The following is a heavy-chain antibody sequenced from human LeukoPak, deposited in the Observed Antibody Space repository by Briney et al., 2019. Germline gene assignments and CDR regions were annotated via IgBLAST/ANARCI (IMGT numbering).Heavy chain of an antibody. Sequence: GTSVKVSCKASGYTFTRYGISWVRQAPGQGLEWMGWISGHNGHTNYAQKFQGRVTMTTDTHTSTAYMELRSLRSDDTAVYYCARVPIPELLWVGEEQGGYYYYYMDVWGKGTTVTISS. J-gene: IGHJ6*03. CDR1: GYTFTRYG. CDR3: ARVPIPELLWVGEEQGGYYYYYMDV. D-gene: IGHD3-10*01. V-gene: IGHV1-18*01. CDR2: ISGHNGHT.